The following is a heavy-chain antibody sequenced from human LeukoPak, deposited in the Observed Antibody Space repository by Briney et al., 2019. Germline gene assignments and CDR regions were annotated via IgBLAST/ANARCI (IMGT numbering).Heavy chain of an antibody. V-gene: IGHV4-38-2*02. CDR2: IYHSGST. CDR3: ARDRVVVVPAAIPSITMVRGVIPDY. CDR1: GYSISSGYY. D-gene: IGHD3-10*01. J-gene: IGHJ4*02. Sequence: KPSETLSLTCTVSGYSISSGYYWGWIRQPPGKGLEWIGSIYHSGSTYYNPSLKSRVTISVDTSKNQFSLKLSSVTAADTAVYYCARDRVVVVPAAIPSITMVRGVIPDYWGQGTLVTVSS.